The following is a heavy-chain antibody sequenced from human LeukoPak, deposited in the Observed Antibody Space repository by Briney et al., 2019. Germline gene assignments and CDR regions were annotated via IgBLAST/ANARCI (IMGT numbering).Heavy chain of an antibody. J-gene: IGHJ5*02. CDR1: GTSIMSSHW. Sequence: SETLSLTCGVYGTSIMSSHWWSWARQPPGKGLEWIGEIYHRGTTNYNPSLKGRVTMSLDISNNQISLHLTSVTAADTAVYYCARHQYSSGGPWFDPWGQGTLVTVSS. CDR2: IYHRGTT. CDR3: ARHQYSSGGPWFDP. V-gene: IGHV4-4*02. D-gene: IGHD6-19*01.